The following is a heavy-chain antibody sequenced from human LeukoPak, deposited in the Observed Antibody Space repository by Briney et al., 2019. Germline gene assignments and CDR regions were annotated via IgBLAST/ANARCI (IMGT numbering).Heavy chain of an antibody. CDR2: FDPEDGET. CDR3: ATAGGGFYYDSSGYYYYFDY. D-gene: IGHD3-22*01. Sequence: ASVKVSCKVSGYTLTELSMHWVRQAPGKGLEWMGGFDPEDGETIYAQKFQGKVTMTEDTSTDTAYMELSSLRSADTAVYYCATAGGGFYYDSSGYYYYFDYWGQGTLVTVSS. J-gene: IGHJ4*02. V-gene: IGHV1-24*01. CDR1: GYTLTELS.